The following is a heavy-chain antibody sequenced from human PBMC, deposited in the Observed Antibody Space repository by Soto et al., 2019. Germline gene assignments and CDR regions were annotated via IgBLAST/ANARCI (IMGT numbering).Heavy chain of an antibody. CDR2: TSGSGGST. Sequence: EVQLLESGGGLVQPGGSLRLSCAASGFTFSSYAMSWVHQAPGKGLEWVSSTSGSGGSTYYADSVKGRFTFSRDNSKNTLYLQMNSLRVEDTAIYYCARYSTGWFDAFDIWGQGTMVTVSS. J-gene: IGHJ3*02. CDR3: ARYSTGWFDAFDI. CDR1: GFTFSSYA. V-gene: IGHV3-23*01. D-gene: IGHD6-19*01.